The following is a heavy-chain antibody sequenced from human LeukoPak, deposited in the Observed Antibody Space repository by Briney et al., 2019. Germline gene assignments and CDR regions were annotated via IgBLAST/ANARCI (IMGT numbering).Heavy chain of an antibody. Sequence: SETLSLTCTVSGDSVNDHYWSWIRQPPGKGLEWIGYIYSSVSTNYNPSLEGRVTISIDTSKNQFSLKLSSVTAADTAVYYCARDFPYYYDSSGSPDAFDIWGQGTMVTVSS. CDR1: GDSVNDHY. J-gene: IGHJ3*02. V-gene: IGHV4-59*02. CDR2: IYSSVST. CDR3: ARDFPYYYDSSGSPDAFDI. D-gene: IGHD3-22*01.